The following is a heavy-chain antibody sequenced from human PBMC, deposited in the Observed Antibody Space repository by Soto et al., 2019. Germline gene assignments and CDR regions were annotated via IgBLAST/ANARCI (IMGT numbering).Heavy chain of an antibody. Sequence: QVQLVESGGGLVKPGGSLRLSCVASGFTFSDYYMTWIRQAPGKGLDWVSYITTSGGTIYSADSVKGRFTISRDNAKNSLYLKMNSRRAEDTAVYYCGRHHRYGGNAFDIWGQGTRVTVSS. D-gene: IGHD3-16*01. J-gene: IGHJ3*02. V-gene: IGHV3-11*01. CDR3: GRHHRYGGNAFDI. CDR1: GFTFSDYY. CDR2: ITTSGGTI.